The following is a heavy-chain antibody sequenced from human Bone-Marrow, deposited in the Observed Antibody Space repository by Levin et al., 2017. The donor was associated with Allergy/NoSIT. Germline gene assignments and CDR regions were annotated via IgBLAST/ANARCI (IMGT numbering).Heavy chain of an antibody. J-gene: IGHJ4*02. D-gene: IGHD4-17*01. CDR1: GYTFTSYD. CDR3: ARGGYGDYELDY. V-gene: IGHV1-8*01. CDR2: MDPNNGNT. Sequence: PQASVKVSCEASGYTFTSYDVHWVRQATGQGLEWMGWMDPNNGNTQFAQRFQGRVTMTKNTAISTAYMELISLTSDDTAVYFCARGGYGDYELDYWGQGTLVTVSS.